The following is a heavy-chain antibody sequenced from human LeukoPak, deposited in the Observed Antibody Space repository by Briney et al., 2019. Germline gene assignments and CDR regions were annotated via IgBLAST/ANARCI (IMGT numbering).Heavy chain of an antibody. CDR2: IYYSGST. Sequence: SESLSLTCTVSGGSISSGDYYWSWIRQPPGKGLEWIEYIYYSGSTYYNPSLKSQVTISVDTSKNQFSLKLSSVTAADTAVYYCARGLVGATFFDYWGQGTLVTVSS. CDR3: ARGLVGATFFDY. J-gene: IGHJ4*02. D-gene: IGHD1-26*01. CDR1: GGSISSGDYY. V-gene: IGHV4-30-4*08.